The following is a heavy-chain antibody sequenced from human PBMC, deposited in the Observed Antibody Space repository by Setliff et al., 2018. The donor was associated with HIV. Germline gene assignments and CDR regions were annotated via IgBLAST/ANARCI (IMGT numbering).Heavy chain of an antibody. J-gene: IGHJ3*02. CDR3: SILRAFDI. CDR2: IKQDGSEK. D-gene: IGHD2-2*02. V-gene: IGHV3-7*03. CDR1: GFTFSSYS. Sequence: GGSLRLSCAASGFTFSSYSMNWVRQAPGKGLEWVANIKQDGSEKYYVGSVKGRFTISRDNAKNSLYLQMNSLRAEDTAVYYCSILRAFDIWGQGTMVTVSS.